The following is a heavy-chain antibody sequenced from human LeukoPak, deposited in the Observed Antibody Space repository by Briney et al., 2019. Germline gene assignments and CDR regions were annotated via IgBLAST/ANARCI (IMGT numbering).Heavy chain of an antibody. Sequence: SETLSLTCTVSGGSISSGGYDWSWIRQHPGKGLEWIGYIYYSGSTYYNPSLKSRVTISVDTSKNQFSLKLSSVTAADTAVYYCARVTTTVTDYYYYGLDVWGQGTTVTVSS. D-gene: IGHD4-17*01. CDR1: GGSISSGGYD. V-gene: IGHV4-31*03. J-gene: IGHJ6*02. CDR2: IYYSGST. CDR3: ARVTTTVTDYYYYGLDV.